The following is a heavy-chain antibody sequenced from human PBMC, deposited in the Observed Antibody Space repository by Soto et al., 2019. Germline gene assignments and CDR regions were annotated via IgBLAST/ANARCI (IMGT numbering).Heavy chain of an antibody. J-gene: IGHJ4*02. D-gene: IGHD3-22*01. Sequence: GGSLRLSCAASGFTFSSYAMSWVRQAPGKGLEWVSVIYSGGSTYYADSVKGRFTISSDNSKNTLYLQMNSLRAEDTAVYYCAKNPGYYYDSTGYHFDYWGQGTLVTVSS. CDR2: IYSGGST. CDR3: AKNPGYYYDSTGYHFDY. V-gene: IGHV3-23*03. CDR1: GFTFSSYA.